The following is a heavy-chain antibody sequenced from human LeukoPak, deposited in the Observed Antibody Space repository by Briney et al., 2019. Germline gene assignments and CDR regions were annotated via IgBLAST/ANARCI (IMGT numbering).Heavy chain of an antibody. D-gene: IGHD3-10*01. CDR3: ARRRARFGELSPLDY. J-gene: IGHJ4*02. CDR1: GFTFSSYA. V-gene: IGHV3-21*01. CDR2: ISSSSSYI. Sequence: GGSLRLSCAASGFTFSSYAMHWVRQAPGKGLEWVSSISSSSSYIYYADSVKGRFTISRDNAKNSLYLQMNSLRAEDTAVYYCARRRARFGELSPLDYWGQGTLVTVSS.